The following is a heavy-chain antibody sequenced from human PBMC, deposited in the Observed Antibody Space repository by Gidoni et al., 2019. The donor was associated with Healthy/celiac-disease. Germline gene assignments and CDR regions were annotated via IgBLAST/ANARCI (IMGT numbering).Heavy chain of an antibody. V-gene: IGHV3-15*01. CDR1: GFTISNAW. Sequence: EVQLVESRGGLVKPGGSLRLSCEACGFTISNAWMSWVRQAPGKGLEWVGRIKSKTDGGTTDYAAPVKGRFIISSDDSNNTLYLQMNSLKTEDTAVYYCTTVVDTKVLKDYWGQGTLVTVSS. J-gene: IGHJ4*02. CDR3: TTVVDTKVLKDY. D-gene: IGHD5-18*01. CDR2: IKSKTDGGTT.